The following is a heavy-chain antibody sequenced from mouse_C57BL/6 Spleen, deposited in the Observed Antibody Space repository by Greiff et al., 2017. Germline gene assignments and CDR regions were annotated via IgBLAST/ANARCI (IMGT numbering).Heavy chain of an antibody. V-gene: IGHV5-9-1*02. CDR3: TRDDYDEFAY. J-gene: IGHJ3*01. CDR1: GFTFSSYA. D-gene: IGHD2-4*01. Sequence: EVQLQESGEGLVKPGGSLKLSCAASGFTFSSYAMSWVRQTPEKRLEWVAYISSGGDYIYYADTVKGRFTISRDNARNTLYLQMSSLKSEDTAMYYCTRDDYDEFAYWGQGTLVTVSA. CDR2: ISSGGDYI.